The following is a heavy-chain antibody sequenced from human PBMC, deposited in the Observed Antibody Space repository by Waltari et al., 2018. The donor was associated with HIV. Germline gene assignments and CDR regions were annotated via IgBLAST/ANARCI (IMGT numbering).Heavy chain of an antibody. D-gene: IGHD6-13*01. Sequence: QVQLVQSGAEVKKPGASVKVSCKASGYTFTSYAMHWVRQAPGQRLEWMGWINAGNGNTKYSQKFQGRVTITRDTSASTAYMELSSLRSEDTAVYYCARDRWVLWGYSSSYYMDVWGKGTTVTVSS. J-gene: IGHJ6*03. CDR3: ARDRWVLWGYSSSYYMDV. CDR1: GYTFTSYA. CDR2: INAGNGNT. V-gene: IGHV1-3*01.